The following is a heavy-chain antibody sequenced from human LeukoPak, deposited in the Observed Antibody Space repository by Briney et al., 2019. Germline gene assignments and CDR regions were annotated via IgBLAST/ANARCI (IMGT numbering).Heavy chain of an antibody. Sequence: GGSLRLSCAASGFTFDTYSMNWVRQAPGKGLEWVSYISSGGSTIYYADSVRGRFTTSRDNAKKSLYLEMDSLRAEDTAVYYCAKDFPDYWGQGTLVTVSS. V-gene: IGHV3-48*01. J-gene: IGHJ4*02. CDR1: GFTFDTYS. CDR2: ISSGGSTI. CDR3: AKDFPDY.